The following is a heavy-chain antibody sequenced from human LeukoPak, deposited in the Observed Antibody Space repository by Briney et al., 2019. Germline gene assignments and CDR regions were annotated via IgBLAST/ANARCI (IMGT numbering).Heavy chain of an antibody. CDR1: GGSISSYY. J-gene: IGHJ4*02. V-gene: IGHV4-59*04. Sequence: SETLSLTCTVSGGSISSYYWSWIRQPPGKGLEWIGYIYYSGSTYYNPSLKSRVTISVDTSKNQFSLKLSSVTAADTAVYYCARRRWGYHYYFDYWGQGTLVTVSS. CDR3: ARRRWGYHYYFDY. CDR2: IYYSGST. D-gene: IGHD2-21*01.